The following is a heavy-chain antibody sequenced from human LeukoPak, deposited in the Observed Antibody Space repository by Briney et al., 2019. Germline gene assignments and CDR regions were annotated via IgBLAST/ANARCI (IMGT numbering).Heavy chain of an antibody. V-gene: IGHV4-34*01. CDR3: ARASYYDFWSGYLPRPNWFDP. J-gene: IGHJ5*02. Sequence: SETLSLTCAVYGGSFSGYYCSWIRQPPGKGLEWIGEINHSGSTNYNPSLKSRVTISVDTSKNQFSLKLSSVTAADTAVYYCARASYYDFWSGYLPRPNWFDPWGQGTLVTVSS. D-gene: IGHD3-3*01. CDR2: INHSGST. CDR1: GGSFSGYY.